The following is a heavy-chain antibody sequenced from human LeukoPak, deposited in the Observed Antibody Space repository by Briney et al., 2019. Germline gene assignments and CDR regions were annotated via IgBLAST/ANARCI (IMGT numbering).Heavy chain of an antibody. CDR1: AFTFSSYD. CDR2: ISYDGSNK. Sequence: PGTSLRLSCAASAFTFSSYDMHCVRQPPGKGLEWVAVISYDGSNKYYADSVKGRFTISRDTSKNTLYLQMNSLRAEDTAVYYCARGHDYYDTFEYWGQGTLVTVSS. J-gene: IGHJ4*02. CDR3: ARGHDYYDTFEY. D-gene: IGHD3-22*01. V-gene: IGHV3-30-3*01.